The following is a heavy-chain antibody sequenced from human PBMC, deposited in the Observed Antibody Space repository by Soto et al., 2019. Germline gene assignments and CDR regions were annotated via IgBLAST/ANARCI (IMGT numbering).Heavy chain of an antibody. D-gene: IGHD3-10*01. Sequence: GGSLRLSCAASGFTFSSYSMNWVRQAPGKGLEWVSSISSSSSYIYYADSVKGRFTISRDNAKNSLYLQMNSLRAEDTAVYYCARGSGSPDWFDPWGQGTLVTVS. V-gene: IGHV3-21*01. CDR2: ISSSSSYI. J-gene: IGHJ5*02. CDR3: ARGSGSPDWFDP. CDR1: GFTFSSYS.